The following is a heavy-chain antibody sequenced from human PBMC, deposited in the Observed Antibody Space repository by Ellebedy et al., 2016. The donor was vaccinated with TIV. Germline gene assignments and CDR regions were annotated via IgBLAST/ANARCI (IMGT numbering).Heavy chain of an antibody. CDR1: GYSFTSYW. CDR3: AKLPSGSYYSPNNWFDP. J-gene: IGHJ5*01. D-gene: IGHD3-10*01. V-gene: IGHV5-51*01. CDR2: IYPGDSDT. Sequence: GESLKISCKGSGYSFTSYWIAWVRQMPGKGLEWMGIIYPGDSDTRYNPSFQGQVTISADKSISTAYLQWSSLRASDTAIYYCAKLPSGSYYSPNNWFDPWGQGTLVTASS.